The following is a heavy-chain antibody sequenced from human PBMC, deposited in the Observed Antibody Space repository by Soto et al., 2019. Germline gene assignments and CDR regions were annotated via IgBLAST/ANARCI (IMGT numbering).Heavy chain of an antibody. CDR1: GYSFTSYW. CDR2: IYPGDSDT. Sequence: PGESLKISCKGSGYSFTSYWIGWVRQMPGKGLEWMGIIYPGDSDTRYSPSFQGQVTISADKSISTAYLQWSSLKASDTAMYYCARHLAGYSSSWYHYYYYMDVWGKGTTVTVSS. D-gene: IGHD6-13*01. V-gene: IGHV5-51*01. J-gene: IGHJ6*03. CDR3: ARHLAGYSSSWYHYYYYMDV.